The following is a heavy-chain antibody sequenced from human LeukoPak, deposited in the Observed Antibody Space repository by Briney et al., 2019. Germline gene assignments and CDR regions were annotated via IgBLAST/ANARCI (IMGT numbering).Heavy chain of an antibody. CDR1: GYTFTGYY. V-gene: IGHV1-2*02. CDR2: INPNSGGT. D-gene: IGHD3-3*01. CDR3: AREGLSTIFGVAGTSAY. Sequence: GASVKVSCKASGYTFTGYYMHWVRQAPGQGLEWMGWINPNSGGTNYAQKFQGMVTMTRDTSISTAYMELSRLRSDDTAVYYCAREGLSTIFGVAGTSAYWGQGTLVTVSS. J-gene: IGHJ4*02.